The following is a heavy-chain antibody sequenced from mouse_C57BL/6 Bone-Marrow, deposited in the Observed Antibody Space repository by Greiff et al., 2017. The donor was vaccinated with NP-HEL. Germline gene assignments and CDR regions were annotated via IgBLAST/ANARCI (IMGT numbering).Heavy chain of an antibody. J-gene: IGHJ2*01. CDR2: INPNNGGT. CDR1: GYTFTDYY. Sequence: EVQLQQSGPELVKPGASVKISCKASGYTFTDYYMNWVKQSHGKSLEWIGDINPNNGGTSYNQKFKGKATLTVDKSSSTAYMQLRSLTSEDSAVYYCARLIITTVVATSGDFDYWGQGTTLTVSS. D-gene: IGHD1-1*01. CDR3: ARLIITTVVATSGDFDY. V-gene: IGHV1-26*01.